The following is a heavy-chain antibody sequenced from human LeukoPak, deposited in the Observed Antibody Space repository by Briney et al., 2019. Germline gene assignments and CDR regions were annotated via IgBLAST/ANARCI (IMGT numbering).Heavy chain of an antibody. CDR3: ARLPIGYTYDYFYYYYMDV. D-gene: IGHD5-18*01. CDR1: GGSFSSSSYY. CDR2: IYYSGGT. J-gene: IGHJ6*03. Sequence: PSETLSLTCTVSGGSFSSSSYYWGWIRQPPGKGLEWIGSIYYSGGTYYNPSLKSRVTISVDTSKNQFSLKLSSVTAADTAVYYCARLPIGYTYDYFYYYYMDVWGKGTTVTVSS. V-gene: IGHV4-39*07.